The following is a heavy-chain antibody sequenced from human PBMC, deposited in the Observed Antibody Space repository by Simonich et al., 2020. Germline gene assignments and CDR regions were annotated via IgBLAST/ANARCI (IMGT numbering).Heavy chain of an antibody. J-gene: IGHJ6*02. CDR1: GYSISSGYY. V-gene: IGHV4-38-2*01. CDR2: IYHRGST. D-gene: IGHD6-13*01. Sequence: QVQLQESGPGLVKPSETLSLTCAVSGYSISSGYYWGWIRQPPGRGLGWIGSIYHRGSTYYNPSLNSRVTISVDTSKNQFSLKLSSVTAADTAVYYCARVGYSNYYYYGMDVWGQGTTVTVSS. CDR3: ARVGYSNYYYYGMDV.